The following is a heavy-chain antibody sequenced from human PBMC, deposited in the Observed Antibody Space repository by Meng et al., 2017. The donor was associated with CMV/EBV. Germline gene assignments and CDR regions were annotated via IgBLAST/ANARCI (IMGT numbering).Heavy chain of an antibody. CDR2: IYYSGTN. V-gene: IGHV4-39*01. CDR1: GGFISSSSYY. CDR3: ARFALYCSGGSCCSGTWN. J-gene: IGHJ4*03. Sequence: SETLSLTCTVSGGFISSSSYYWGWIRQPPGKGLDWIGSIYYSGTNYYNPSLKHQVTITVDTSKNQFSLKLNSVTAADTAVYYCARFALYCSGGSCCSGTWNWGQGTLVTVSS. D-gene: IGHD2-15*01.